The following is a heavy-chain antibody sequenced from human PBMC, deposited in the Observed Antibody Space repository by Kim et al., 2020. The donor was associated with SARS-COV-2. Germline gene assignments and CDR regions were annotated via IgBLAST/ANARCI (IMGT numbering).Heavy chain of an antibody. CDR2: ISYDGSNK. Sequence: GGSLRLSCAASGSTFSSYAMHWVRQAPGKGLEWVAVISYDGSNKYYADSVKGRFTISRDNSKNTLYLQMNSLRAEDTAVYYCARGSGGYVSFFYYWGQG. D-gene: IGHD5-12*01. CDR3: ARGSGGYVSFFYY. J-gene: IGHJ4*02. V-gene: IGHV3-30-3*01. CDR1: GSTFSSYA.